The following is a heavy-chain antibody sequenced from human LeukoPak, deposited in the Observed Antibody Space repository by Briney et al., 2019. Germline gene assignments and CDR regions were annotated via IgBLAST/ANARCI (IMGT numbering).Heavy chain of an antibody. J-gene: IGHJ4*02. CDR3: ARDEYCSSTSCHNFDY. CDR1: GGTFSSYA. D-gene: IGHD2-2*02. Sequence: SVKVSCKASGGTFSSYAISWVRQAPGQGLEWTGRIIPIFGTANDAQKFQGRVTITTDESTSTAYMELSSLRSEDTAVYYCARDEYCSSTSCHNFDYWGQGTLVTVSS. CDR2: IIPIFGTA. V-gene: IGHV1-69*05.